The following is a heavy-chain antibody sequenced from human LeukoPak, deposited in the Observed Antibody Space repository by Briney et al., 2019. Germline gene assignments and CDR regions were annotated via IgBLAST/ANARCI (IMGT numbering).Heavy chain of an antibody. CDR2: ISSSGSTI. V-gene: IGHV3-11*04. J-gene: IGHJ3*02. CDR3: ARDWAEARLRGAFDI. CDR1: GFTFSDYY. Sequence: PGGSLRLSCAASGFTFSDYYMSWIRQAPGKGLEWVSYISSSGSTIYYADSVKGRFTISRDNAKNSLYLQMNSLRAEDTAVYYCARDWAEARLRGAFDIWGQGTMVTVSS. D-gene: IGHD2-8*01.